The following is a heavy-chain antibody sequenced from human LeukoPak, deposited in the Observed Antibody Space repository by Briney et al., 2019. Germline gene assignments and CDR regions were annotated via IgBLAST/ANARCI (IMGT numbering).Heavy chain of an antibody. Sequence: SETLSLTCTVSGGSISSYYWGWIRQPPGKGLEWIGSIYYSGSTYYNPSLKSRVTISVDTSKNQFSLKLSSVTAADTAVYYCARPRPYYDSSGYYGGSGFDPWGQGTLVTVSS. CDR3: ARPRPYYDSSGYYGGSGFDP. CDR2: IYYSGST. V-gene: IGHV4-39*07. J-gene: IGHJ5*02. CDR1: GGSISSYY. D-gene: IGHD3-22*01.